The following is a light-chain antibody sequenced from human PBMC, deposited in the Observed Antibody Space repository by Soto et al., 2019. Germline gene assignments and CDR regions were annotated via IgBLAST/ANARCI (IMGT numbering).Light chain of an antibody. CDR1: QSISGW. CDR2: KAS. Sequence: DIQMTQSPSTLSASVGDRVTITCRASQSISGWLAWYQQTPGKAPKLLIYKASTLATAVPSRFSGSGSGTEFTLTISSLQPDDFATYYCQQYNSYPYTFGQGTKVDIK. CDR3: QQYNSYPYT. J-gene: IGKJ2*01. V-gene: IGKV1-5*03.